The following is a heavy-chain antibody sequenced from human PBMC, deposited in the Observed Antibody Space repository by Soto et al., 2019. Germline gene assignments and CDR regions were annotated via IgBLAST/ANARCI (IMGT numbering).Heavy chain of an antibody. Sequence: QPGGSLRLSCAASGFTFSSYEMNWVRQAPGKGLEWVSYISSSGSTIYYADSVKGRFTISRDDAKNSLYLQMNSLRAEDTAVYYCARDAHHDPFFNWFDPWGQGTLVTVSS. CDR2: ISSSGSTI. J-gene: IGHJ5*02. CDR1: GFTFSSYE. CDR3: ARDAHHDPFFNWFDP. V-gene: IGHV3-48*03. D-gene: IGHD1-1*01.